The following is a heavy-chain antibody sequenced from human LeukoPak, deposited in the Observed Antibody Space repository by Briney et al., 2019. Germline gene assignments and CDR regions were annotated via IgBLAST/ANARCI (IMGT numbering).Heavy chain of an antibody. CDR3: ARVPYTYNWNPYFDY. D-gene: IGHD1-20*01. Sequence: GGSLRLSCAASGFPLSRSAMSWVRQAPGKGLEWVSNISGSGSGGSTYYADSVKGRFTISRDNSKNTLYLQMNSLRAEDTAVYYCARVPYTYNWNPYFDYWGQGTLVTVSS. CDR1: GFPLSRSA. J-gene: IGHJ4*02. V-gene: IGHV3-23*01. CDR2: ISGSGSGGST.